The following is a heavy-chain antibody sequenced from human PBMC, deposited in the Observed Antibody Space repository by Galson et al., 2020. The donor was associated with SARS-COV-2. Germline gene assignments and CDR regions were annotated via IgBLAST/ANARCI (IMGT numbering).Heavy chain of an antibody. CDR1: GHTFNSYN. J-gene: IGHJ6*02. D-gene: IGHD6-25*01. Sequence: ASVKVSCKTSGHTFNSYNINWVRQAPGQGLEWMGWISGYNGNTNYAQNLQGRVTMTTDASTNTAYMELRSLRSDDTAIYYCATNSITITSDYFYVLDVWGPGPTVTVPS. CDR2: ISGYNGNT. CDR3: ATNSITITSDYFYVLDV. V-gene: IGHV1-18*01.